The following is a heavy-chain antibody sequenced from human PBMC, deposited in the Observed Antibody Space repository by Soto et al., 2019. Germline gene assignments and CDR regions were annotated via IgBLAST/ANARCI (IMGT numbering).Heavy chain of an antibody. CDR2: ISYDGSNK. Sequence: QVQLVESGGGVVQPGRSLRLSCAASGFTFSSYGMHWVRQAPGKGLEWVAVISYDGSNKYYADSVKGRFTISRDNSKNTLYLQMNSLRAEDTAVYYCAKGDPGYYDSSGHDAFEIWGQGTMVTVSS. CDR1: GFTFSSYG. J-gene: IGHJ3*02. D-gene: IGHD3-22*01. V-gene: IGHV3-30*18. CDR3: AKGDPGYYDSSGHDAFEI.